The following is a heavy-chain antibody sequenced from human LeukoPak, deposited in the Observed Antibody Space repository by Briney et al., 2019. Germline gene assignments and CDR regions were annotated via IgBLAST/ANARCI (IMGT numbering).Heavy chain of an antibody. CDR2: VDRDSDQT. Sequence: ASVKLSCKVSGYTLTKISMDWVRQTPGTGHEWVGTVDRDSDQTVYAQNFQGRVTMTEDTSTDTVYMELSTLRFEDTAVYYCATHRIVGLNTDYWGQGTLVTVSS. CDR1: GYTLTKIS. V-gene: IGHV1-24*01. CDR3: ATHRIVGLNTDY. D-gene: IGHD1-26*01. J-gene: IGHJ4*02.